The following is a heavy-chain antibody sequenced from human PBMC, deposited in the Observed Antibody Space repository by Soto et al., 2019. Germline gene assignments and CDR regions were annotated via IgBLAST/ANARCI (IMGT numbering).Heavy chain of an antibody. J-gene: IGHJ4*02. Sequence: GGSLRLSCAASGFTFSGSAMHWVRQASGKGLEWVGRIRSKANSYATAYAASVKGRFTISRDDSKNTAYLQMNSLKTEDTAVYYCTRLRGYCSGGSCYRGEDWGQGTLVTVSS. CDR1: GFTFSGSA. D-gene: IGHD2-15*01. CDR3: TRLRGYCSGGSCYRGED. CDR2: IRSKANSYAT. V-gene: IGHV3-73*01.